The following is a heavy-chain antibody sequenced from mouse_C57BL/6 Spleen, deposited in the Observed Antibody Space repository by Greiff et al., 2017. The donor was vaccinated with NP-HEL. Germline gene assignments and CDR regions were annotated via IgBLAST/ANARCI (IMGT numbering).Heavy chain of an antibody. CDR3: APDYYGSSYRFAY. V-gene: IGHV1-81*01. CDR1: GYTFTSYG. CDR2: IYPRSGNT. J-gene: IGHJ3*01. Sequence: VKLVESGAELARPGASVKLSCKASGYTFTSYGISWVKQRTGQGLEWIGEIYPRSGNTYYNEKFKGKATLTADKSSSTAYLELRSLTSEDSAVYFCAPDYYGSSYRFAYWGQGTLVTVSA. D-gene: IGHD1-1*01.